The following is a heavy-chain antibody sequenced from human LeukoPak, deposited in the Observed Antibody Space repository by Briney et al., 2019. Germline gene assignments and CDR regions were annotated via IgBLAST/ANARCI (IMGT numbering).Heavy chain of an antibody. CDR2: ISGSGGST. CDR3: AKDRFGYGSGSYYDY. V-gene: IGHV3-23*01. J-gene: IGHJ4*02. D-gene: IGHD3-10*01. Sequence: GGSLRLSCAASGFTFSSYAMHWVRQAPGKGLEWVSAISGSGGSTYYADSVKGRFTISRDNSKNTLYLQMNSLRAEDTAVYYCAKDRFGYGSGSYYDYWGQGTLVTVSS. CDR1: GFTFSSYA.